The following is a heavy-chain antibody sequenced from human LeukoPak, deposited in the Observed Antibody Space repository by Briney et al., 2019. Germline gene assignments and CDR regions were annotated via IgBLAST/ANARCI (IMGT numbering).Heavy chain of an antibody. Sequence: PGGSLRLSCAASGFTFDDYAMHWVRQAPGKGLEWVSGISWNSGSIGYADSVKGRFTISRDNAKNSLYLQMNSLRAEDTALYYCAKDIYVVGYDSSGLPLNAFDIWGQGTMVTVSS. CDR3: AKDIYVVGYDSSGLPLNAFDI. D-gene: IGHD3-22*01. V-gene: IGHV3-9*01. CDR2: ISWNSGSI. CDR1: GFTFDDYA. J-gene: IGHJ3*02.